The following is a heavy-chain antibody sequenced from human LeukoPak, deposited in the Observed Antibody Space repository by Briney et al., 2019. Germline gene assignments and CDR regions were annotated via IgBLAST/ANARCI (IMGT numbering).Heavy chain of an antibody. V-gene: IGHV4-34*01. CDR3: ARLAKNDSGSFRFGKKKRGYMDV. Sequence: PSETLSLTCGVYGGSLTGYYWSWIRQAPGKGLEWIGDINHSGSTNYNPSLESRVIISVDTSNNQFSLKLSSVTAADTAVYYCARLAKNDSGSFRFGKKKRGYMDVWGKGTTVTTSS. J-gene: IGHJ6*03. CDR2: INHSGST. D-gene: IGHD3-10*01. CDR1: GGSLTGYY.